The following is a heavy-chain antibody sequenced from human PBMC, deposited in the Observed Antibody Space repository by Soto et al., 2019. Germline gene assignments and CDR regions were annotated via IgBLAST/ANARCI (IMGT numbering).Heavy chain of an antibody. CDR1: GFTFSSYA. D-gene: IGHD6-13*01. CDR2: ISGSGGST. J-gene: IGHJ6*03. Sequence: EVQLLESGGGLVQPGGSLRLSCAASGFTFSSYAMSWVRQAPGKGLEWVSAISGSGGSTYYADSVKGRFTISRDNSKNTLYLQMNSLRAEDTAVYYCAKVGSGVSSVIAAAGYYYYYMDVWGKGTTVTVSS. CDR3: AKVGSGVSSVIAAAGYYYYYMDV. V-gene: IGHV3-23*01.